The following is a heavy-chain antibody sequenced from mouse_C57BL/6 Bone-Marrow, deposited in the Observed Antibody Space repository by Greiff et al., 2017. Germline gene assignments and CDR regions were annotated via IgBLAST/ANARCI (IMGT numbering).Heavy chain of an antibody. D-gene: IGHD1-1*01. Sequence: VQLQQSGAELVMPGASVKLSCKASGYTFTSYWMHWVKQRPGQGLEWIGEIDPSDSYTNYNQKFKGKSTLTVDKSSSTAYMQLSSLTSEDAAVYYCARSITTVVAWDFDYWGQGTTLTVSS. CDR2: IDPSDSYT. CDR3: ARSITTVVAWDFDY. CDR1: GYTFTSYW. V-gene: IGHV1-69*01. J-gene: IGHJ2*01.